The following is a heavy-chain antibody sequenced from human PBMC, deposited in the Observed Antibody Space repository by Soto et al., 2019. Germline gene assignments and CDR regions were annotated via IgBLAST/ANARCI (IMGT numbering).Heavy chain of an antibody. CDR1: WASVSRTSVA. CDR2: TYYRSKWNS. V-gene: IGHV6-1*01. CDR3: VRGQFSAFDC. Sequence: QVQLHQSGPGLVKPSQTPSLTCAISWASVSRTSVAWHWIRQSPSRGLEWLGRTYYRSKWNSDYAVSVRARITINPDTSKSQFSLQLNSVTPEDTAVYYCVRGQFSAFDCWGQGTLVTVSS. J-gene: IGHJ4*02.